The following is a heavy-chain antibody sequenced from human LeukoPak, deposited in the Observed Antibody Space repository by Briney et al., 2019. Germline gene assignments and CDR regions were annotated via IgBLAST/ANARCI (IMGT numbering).Heavy chain of an antibody. CDR2: IWYDGSNK. CDR1: GFTFNSYG. D-gene: IGHD2-2*01. Sequence: WGSLRLSCAASGFTFNSYGIHWVRQAPGKGLEWVAFIWYDGSNKYYADSVKGRFTISRDNAKSSLYLQMNSLRAEDTAVYYCARGRRPVDYWGQGTLVTVSS. J-gene: IGHJ4*02. CDR3: ARGRRPVDY. V-gene: IGHV3-33*01.